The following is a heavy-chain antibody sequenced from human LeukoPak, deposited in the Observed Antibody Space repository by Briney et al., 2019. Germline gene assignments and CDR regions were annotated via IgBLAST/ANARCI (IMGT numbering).Heavy chain of an antibody. CDR1: GFTFSSYS. CDR2: INQDGSVK. V-gene: IGHV3-7*01. Sequence: PGGSLRLSCAASGFTFSSYSMNWVRQAPGKGLEWVAHINQDGSVKNYVDSVKGRFTISRDNANNFLYLQMNSLRAEDTAVYYCAKDKNWNVCDYWGRGTLVTVSS. CDR3: AKDKNWNVCDY. D-gene: IGHD1-1*01. J-gene: IGHJ4*02.